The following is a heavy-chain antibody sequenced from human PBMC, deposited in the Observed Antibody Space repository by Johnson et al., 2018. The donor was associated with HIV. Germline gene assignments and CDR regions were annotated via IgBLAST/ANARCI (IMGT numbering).Heavy chain of an antibody. CDR2: ISYDGSNK. CDR1: GFTFDDYA. D-gene: IGHD1-26*01. CDR3: AKGRGEATTYDDAFDI. J-gene: IGHJ3*02. V-gene: IGHV3-30-3*01. Sequence: QMQLVESGGGVVQPGRSLRLSCAASGFTFDDYAMHWVRQAPGKGLEWVAVISYDGSNKYYADSVKVRFTLSSDNSKNTLYLQRNSLRAEDTAVYYCAKGRGEATTYDDAFDIWGQGTMVTVSS.